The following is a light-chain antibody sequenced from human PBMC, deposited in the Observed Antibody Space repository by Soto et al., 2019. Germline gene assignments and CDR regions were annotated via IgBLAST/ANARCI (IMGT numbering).Light chain of an antibody. CDR1: SSDVGGYNY. J-gene: IGLJ2*01. CDR3: SSHSSSSTLVV. V-gene: IGLV2-14*01. CDR2: EVN. Sequence: QSALSQPASMSGSPGQSITISCTGTSSDVGGYNYVSWYRQYPGKAPKLIIYEVNNRPSEFSRRLSGSKSGNTASLTISGLQAEDEADYYCSSHSSSSTLVVFGGGTKLTVL.